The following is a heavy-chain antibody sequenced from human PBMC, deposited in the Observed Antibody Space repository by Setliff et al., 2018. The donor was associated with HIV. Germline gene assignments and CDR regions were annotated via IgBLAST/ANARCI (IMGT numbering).Heavy chain of an antibody. CDR3: ATDRDGWYNPHLYS. V-gene: IGHV3-30-3*01. Sequence: GGSLRLSCAGFGFTLTDYAIHWVRQAPGKGLEWVAIISYNGDNKEYADSVKGRFTISKDTSKNTVFLQMNSLRVEDTGVYYCATDRDGWYNPHLYSWGQGTLVTVSS. D-gene: IGHD6-19*01. CDR1: GFTLTDYA. CDR2: ISYNGDNK. J-gene: IGHJ4*02.